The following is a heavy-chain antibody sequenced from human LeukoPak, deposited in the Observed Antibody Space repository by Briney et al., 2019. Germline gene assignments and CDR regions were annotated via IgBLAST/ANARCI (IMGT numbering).Heavy chain of an antibody. D-gene: IGHD4-11*01. Sequence: ASVKVSCKASGHTFASHGFSWVRQAPGQGLEWMGWISGLNGNTKYAQKFQDRVTMTTDTSTSTAYLELRSLRYDDTAVYYCARWGNSNWWEHLGDYWGQGTLVTVSP. J-gene: IGHJ4*02. V-gene: IGHV1-18*01. CDR1: GHTFASHG. CDR3: ARWGNSNWWEHLGDY. CDR2: ISGLNGNT.